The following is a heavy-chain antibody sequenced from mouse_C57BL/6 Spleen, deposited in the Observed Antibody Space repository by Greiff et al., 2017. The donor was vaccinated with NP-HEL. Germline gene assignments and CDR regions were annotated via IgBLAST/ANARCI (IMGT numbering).Heavy chain of an antibody. D-gene: IGHD1-1*01. CDR2: IYPGDGDT. Sequence: QVQLQQSGAELVKPGASVKISCKASGYAFSSYWMNWVKQRPGKGLEWIGQIYPGDGDTNYNGKFKGKATLTADKSSSTAYMQLSSLTSEDSAVYFCARFPVTTVVATDAMDYWGQGTSVTVSS. CDR3: ARFPVTTVVATDAMDY. J-gene: IGHJ4*01. CDR1: GYAFSSYW. V-gene: IGHV1-80*01.